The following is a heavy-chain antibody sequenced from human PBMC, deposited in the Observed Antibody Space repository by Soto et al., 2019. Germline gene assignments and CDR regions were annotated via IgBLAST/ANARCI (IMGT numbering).Heavy chain of an antibody. CDR3: AKTHSTYYDFWSGYYYFDY. V-gene: IGHV3-23*01. CDR1: GFTFSSYA. D-gene: IGHD3-3*01. CDR2: ISGSGGST. Sequence: GGSLRLSCAASGFTFSSYAMSWVRQAPGKGLEWVSAISGSGGSTYYADSVKGRFTISRDNSKNTLYLQMNSLRAEDTAVYYCAKTHSTYYDFWSGYYYFDYWGQGTLVTVSS. J-gene: IGHJ4*02.